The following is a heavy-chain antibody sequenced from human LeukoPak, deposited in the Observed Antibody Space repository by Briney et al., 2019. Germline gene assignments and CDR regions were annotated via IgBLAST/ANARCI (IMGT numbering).Heavy chain of an antibody. Sequence: SETLSLTCTVSGDSITSYYWSWIRQPPGKGLEWIGNIYYIGSTKYNPSLKSRVTISVDTSKNQFSLKLTSVTAADTAVYYCARVVAAATYYFDYWGQGTLVTVSS. D-gene: IGHD6-13*01. CDR2: IYYIGST. CDR1: GDSITSYY. CDR3: ARVVAAATYYFDY. V-gene: IGHV4-59*01. J-gene: IGHJ4*02.